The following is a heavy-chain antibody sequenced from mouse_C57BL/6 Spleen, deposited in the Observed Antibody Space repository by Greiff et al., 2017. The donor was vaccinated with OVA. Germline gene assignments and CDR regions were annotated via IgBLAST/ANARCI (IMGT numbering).Heavy chain of an antibody. V-gene: IGHV1-50*01. D-gene: IGHD2-5*01. CDR1: GYTFTSYW. J-gene: IGHJ2*01. CDR2: IDPSDSYT. CDR3: ARRGYSKGYFDD. Sequence: QVQLQQPGAELVKPGASVKLSCKASGYTFTSYWMQWVKQRPGQGLEWIGEIDPSDSYTNYNQKFKGKATLTVDTSSSTAYMQLSSLTSEDSAVYYCARRGYSKGYFDDWGQGTTLTVSS.